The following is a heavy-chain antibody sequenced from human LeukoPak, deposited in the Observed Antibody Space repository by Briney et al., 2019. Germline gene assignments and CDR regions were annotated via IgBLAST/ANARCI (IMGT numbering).Heavy chain of an antibody. CDR1: GYTFTSYG. D-gene: IGHD3-10*01. Sequence: ASVKVSCKASGYTFTSYGISWVRQAPGQGLEWMGWISAYNGNTNYAQKLQGRVTMTTDTSTSTAYMELRSLRSDDTAVYYCARDRLTMVRGVLEYWGQGTLVTVSS. CDR3: ARDRLTMVRGVLEY. V-gene: IGHV1-18*01. J-gene: IGHJ4*02. CDR2: ISAYNGNT.